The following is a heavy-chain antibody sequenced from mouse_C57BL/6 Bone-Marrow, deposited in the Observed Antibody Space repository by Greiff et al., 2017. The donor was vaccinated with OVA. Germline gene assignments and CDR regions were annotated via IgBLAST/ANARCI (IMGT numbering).Heavy chain of an antibody. CDR2: ISSGGSYT. J-gene: IGHJ4*01. CDR1: GFTFSSYG. V-gene: IGHV5-6*01. CDR3: ARHGGAMDY. Sequence: EVKLMESGGDLVKPGGSLKLSCAASGFTFSSYGMSWVRQTPDKRLEWVATISSGGSYTYYPDSVKGRFTISRDNAKNTLYMQMSSLKSEDTPMYYCARHGGAMDYWGQGTSVTVSS.